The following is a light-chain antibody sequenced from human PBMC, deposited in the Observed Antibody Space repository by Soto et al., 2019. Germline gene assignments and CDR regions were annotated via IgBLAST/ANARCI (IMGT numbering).Light chain of an antibody. CDR3: CSYAGSYTWV. Sequence: QSALTQPRSVSGSPGQSVTISCTGNSSDVGAYNYVSWNQQHPGKVPKLLIYDVTRRPSGVPDRFSGSKSDNTASLTISGLQAEDEADYYCCSYAGSYTWVFGGGTKVTVL. J-gene: IGLJ3*02. CDR2: DVT. CDR1: SSDVGAYNY. V-gene: IGLV2-11*01.